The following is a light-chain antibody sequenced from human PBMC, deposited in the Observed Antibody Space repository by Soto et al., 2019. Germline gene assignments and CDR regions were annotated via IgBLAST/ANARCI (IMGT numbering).Light chain of an antibody. CDR2: GAS. CDR3: QQYNNCPGT. V-gene: IGKV3-15*01. Sequence: EIVMTQSPATLSVSPGERATLSCRASQSVSSNLAWYQQKPGQAPRLLIYGASTRATGIPARFSGSGSGTEFTLTISSLQSVDFAVYYCQQYNNCPGTFGQGTKVEIK. CDR1: QSVSSN. J-gene: IGKJ1*01.